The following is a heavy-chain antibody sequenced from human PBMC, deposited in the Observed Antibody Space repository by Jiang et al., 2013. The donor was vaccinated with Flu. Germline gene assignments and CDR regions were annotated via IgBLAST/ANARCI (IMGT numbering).Heavy chain of an antibody. V-gene: IGHV5-51*01. J-gene: IGHJ4*02. CDR1: GYTFATYW. CDR2: IYPGDSDI. Sequence: GAEVKKPGESLKISCKGSGYTFATYWIGWVRQMPGKGLEWMATIYPGDSDIRYSPSFQGQITISADKSVNTAYLQWSSLKASDTAMYYCARQNGGMEYWGQGTLVTVSS. CDR3: ARQNGGMEY. D-gene: IGHD2-15*01.